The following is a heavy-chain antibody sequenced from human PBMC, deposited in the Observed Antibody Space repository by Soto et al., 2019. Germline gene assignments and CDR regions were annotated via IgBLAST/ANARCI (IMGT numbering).Heavy chain of an antibody. CDR1: GYTLTELS. V-gene: IGHV1-24*01. CDR3: ATDLSRRYFAAFDI. CDR2: FDPEDGET. D-gene: IGHD5-18*01. J-gene: IGHJ3*02. Sequence: ASVKVSCKVSGYTLTELSMHWVGQAPGEGLEWMGGFDPEDGETIYAQKFQGRVTMTEDTSTDTPYMELSSLRSEDTAVYYCATDLSRRYFAAFDIWGQGTMLTVSS.